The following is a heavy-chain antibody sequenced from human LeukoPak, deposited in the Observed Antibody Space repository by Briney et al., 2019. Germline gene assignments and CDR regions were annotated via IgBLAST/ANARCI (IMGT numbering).Heavy chain of an antibody. Sequence: GASVKVSCKASGYTFTSYDINWVRQATGQGLEWMGWMNPNSGNTGYAQKFQGRVTMTRNTSISTAYMELSSLRSEDTAVYYCAANAPDSSGYKLDYWGQGTLSPSPQ. V-gene: IGHV1-8*01. CDR2: MNPNSGNT. CDR1: GYTFTSYD. J-gene: IGHJ4*02. D-gene: IGHD3-22*01. CDR3: AANAPDSSGYKLDY.